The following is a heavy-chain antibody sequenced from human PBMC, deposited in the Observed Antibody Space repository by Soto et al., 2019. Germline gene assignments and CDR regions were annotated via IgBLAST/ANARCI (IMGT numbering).Heavy chain of an antibody. CDR2: INSDGSST. CDR3: ARDHSMGNWNPGDAFDI. Sequence: GGSLRLSCAASGFTFSSYWMHWVRQAPGKGLVWVSRINSDGSSTSYADSVKGRFTISRDNAKNTLYLQMNSLRAEDTAVYYCARDHSMGNWNPGDAFDIWGQGTMVTVSS. D-gene: IGHD1-1*01. V-gene: IGHV3-74*01. CDR1: GFTFSSYW. J-gene: IGHJ3*02.